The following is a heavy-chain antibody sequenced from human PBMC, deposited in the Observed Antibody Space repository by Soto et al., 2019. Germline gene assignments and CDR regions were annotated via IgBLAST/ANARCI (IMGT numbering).Heavy chain of an antibody. V-gene: IGHV1-2*04. CDR1: GYTFTGYY. CDR3: ARGADVAAAGPNWFDP. CDR2: INPNSGGT. J-gene: IGHJ5*02. D-gene: IGHD6-13*01. Sequence: ASVKVSCTASGYTFTGYYMHWVRQAPGQGLEWMGWINPNSGGTNYAQKFQGWVTMTRDTSISTAYMELSRLRSDDTAVYYCARGADVAAAGPNWFDPWGQGTLVTVSS.